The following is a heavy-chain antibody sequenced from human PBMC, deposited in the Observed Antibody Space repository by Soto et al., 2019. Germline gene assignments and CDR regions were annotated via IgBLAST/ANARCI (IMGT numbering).Heavy chain of an antibody. CDR3: TRDSSGYSGYFDY. J-gene: IGHJ4*02. Sequence: GGSLRLSCTASGFTFGDYAMSWVRQAPGKGLEWVGFIRSKAYGGTTEYAASVKGRFTISRDDSKSIAYLQMNSLKTEDTAVYYCTRDSSGYSGYFDYWGQGTLVTVSS. CDR1: GFTFGDYA. V-gene: IGHV3-49*04. D-gene: IGHD3-22*01. CDR2: IRSKAYGGTT.